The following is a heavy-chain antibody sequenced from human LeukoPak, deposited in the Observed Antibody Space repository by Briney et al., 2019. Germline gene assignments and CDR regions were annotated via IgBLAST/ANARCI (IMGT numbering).Heavy chain of an antibody. CDR1: GYTFTSYD. D-gene: IGHD4-17*01. V-gene: IGHV1-18*01. CDR2: ISVYNGNA. CDR3: ARLYGDYGFDY. J-gene: IGHJ4*02. Sequence: ASVKVSFKASGYTFTSYDISWVRQRPGQGLGWKGWISVYNGNANSAQKLQVRVTMTTDTSTSTVYMELRSLRYDDTAVYYCARLYGDYGFDYWGQGTLVTVSS.